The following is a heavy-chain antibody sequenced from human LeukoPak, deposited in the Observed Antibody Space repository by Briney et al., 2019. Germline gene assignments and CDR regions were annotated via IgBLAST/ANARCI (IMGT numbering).Heavy chain of an antibody. V-gene: IGHV1-69*13. CDR2: IIPIFGTA. Sequence: SVKVSCTASGGTFSIYAISWVRQAPGQGLEWMGGIIPIFGTANYAQKFQGRVTITADESTSTAYMELSSLRSEDTAVYYCARAGDYYDKGVLGYWGQGTLVTVSS. CDR3: ARAGDYYDKGVLGY. J-gene: IGHJ4*02. CDR1: GGTFSIYA. D-gene: IGHD3-22*01.